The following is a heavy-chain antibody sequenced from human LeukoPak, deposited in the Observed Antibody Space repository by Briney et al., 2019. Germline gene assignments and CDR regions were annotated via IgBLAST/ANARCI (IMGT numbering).Heavy chain of an antibody. CDR1: GFTFSSYA. Sequence: GGSPRLSCAASGFTFSSYAMSWVRQAPGKGLEWASAISGSGGSTFYADSVKGRFTISRDNSKNTLYLQMNSLRAEDTAVYYCAKDRRDGYTADAFDIWGQGTMVTVSS. CDR3: AKDRRDGYTADAFDI. D-gene: IGHD5-24*01. CDR2: ISGSGGST. J-gene: IGHJ3*02. V-gene: IGHV3-23*01.